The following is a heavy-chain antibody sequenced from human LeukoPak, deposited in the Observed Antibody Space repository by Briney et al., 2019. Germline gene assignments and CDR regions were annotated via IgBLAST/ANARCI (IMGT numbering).Heavy chain of an antibody. Sequence: PSETLSLTCAVYGGSVRDNYWSWIRQPPGKGLEWIGEIHHSGSTKYNPSLKSRVTISLDTSKNQFSLKLNSMTAADTAVYYCAGHVSAAAGGRWGQGTLVTVSS. J-gene: IGHJ4*02. CDR2: IHHSGST. D-gene: IGHD6-13*01. V-gene: IGHV4-34*01. CDR1: GGSVRDNY. CDR3: AGHVSAAAGGR.